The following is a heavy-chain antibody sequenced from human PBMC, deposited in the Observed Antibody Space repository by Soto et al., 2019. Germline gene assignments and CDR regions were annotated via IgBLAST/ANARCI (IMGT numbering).Heavy chain of an antibody. J-gene: IGHJ4*02. CDR1: GDSISSGGYY. CDR3: ARVKGGTTRRAFDS. V-gene: IGHV4-31*03. D-gene: IGHD1-7*01. CDR2: IYDNGGA. Sequence: QVQLQESGPGLVKPSQTLSLTCTVSGDSISSGGYYWSWIRQHPGKGLGWLGYIYDNGGAYYSPSLRGRVVISLDRSENQFSLRLSSVTAADTAVYYCARVKGGTTRRAFDSWGQGTLVTVSS.